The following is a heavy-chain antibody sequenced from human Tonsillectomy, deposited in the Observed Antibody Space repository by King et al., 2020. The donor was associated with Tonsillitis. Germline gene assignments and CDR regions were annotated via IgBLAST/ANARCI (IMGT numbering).Heavy chain of an antibody. D-gene: IGHD1/OR15-1a*01. Sequence: QRGKEGGGGGQPGGSRRLSCEASGFTFSRAWMSWVRQAPGKGLEWGGRIKSKTNGEATDYAASVKDRFTISRDDSKNTLDLRVSSLTTEDTAVYYCSTDNNGPHPDYWGQGTLVTVSS. V-gene: IGHV3-15*01. CDR2: IKSKTNGEAT. J-gene: IGHJ4*02. CDR1: GFTFSRAW. CDR3: STDNNGPHPDY.